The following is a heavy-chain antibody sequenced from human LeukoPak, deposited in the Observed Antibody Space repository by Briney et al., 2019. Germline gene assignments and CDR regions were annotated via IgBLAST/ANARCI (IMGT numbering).Heavy chain of an antibody. CDR2: IDTYGTGT. CDR3: AKSSPPPLRY. Sequence: GGSLRLSCAASGFTFSSYWMTWVRQAPGKGLEWVSRIDTYGTGTAYADSVKGRFTISRGNSKNTLYLQMNSLRAEDTAVYYCAKSSPPPLRYWGQGTLVTVSS. V-gene: IGHV3-23*05. CDR1: GFTFSSYW. J-gene: IGHJ4*02.